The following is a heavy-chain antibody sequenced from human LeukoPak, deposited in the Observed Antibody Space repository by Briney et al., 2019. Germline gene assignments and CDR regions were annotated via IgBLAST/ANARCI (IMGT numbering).Heavy chain of an antibody. CDR3: AIGGDSTTSCYRCFDY. Sequence: GESLKISCKGSGYRFTSYWIGWVRQMPGKGLGGMGLIYPADSDPTYSTSFQGPVTISAAKSIRTAYLQWSSLKASDPAMYYCAIGGDSTTSCYRCFDYWGQGTPVTASS. CDR1: GYRFTSYW. CDR2: IYPADSDP. V-gene: IGHV5-51*01. J-gene: IGHJ4*02. D-gene: IGHD2-2*02.